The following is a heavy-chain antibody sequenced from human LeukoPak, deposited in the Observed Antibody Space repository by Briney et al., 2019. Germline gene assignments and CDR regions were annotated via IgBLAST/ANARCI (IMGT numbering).Heavy chain of an antibody. Sequence: SSETLSLTCAVSGGSISNENWWGWVRRPPGKGLEWIGEIYHSGSTNYIPSLKSRVTISVDTSKNQFSLKLSSVTAADTAVYYCARGNLYYYDSSGYYFKFDYWGQGTLVTVSS. V-gene: IGHV4-4*02. CDR1: GGSISNENW. CDR2: IYHSGST. CDR3: ARGNLYYYDSSGYYFKFDY. J-gene: IGHJ4*02. D-gene: IGHD3-22*01.